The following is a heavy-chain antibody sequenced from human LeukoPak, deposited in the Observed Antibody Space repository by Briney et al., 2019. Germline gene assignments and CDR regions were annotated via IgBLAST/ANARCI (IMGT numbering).Heavy chain of an antibody. D-gene: IGHD3-22*01. Sequence: GGSLRLSCAASGFTFSSYAMSWVRQAPGKGLERVSAISGSGGSTYYADSVKGRFTISRDNSKNTLYLQMNSLRAEDTAVYHCAKDPVMHYYDSSGYYPPGDWGQGTLVTVSS. J-gene: IGHJ4*02. CDR3: AKDPVMHYYDSSGYYPPGD. V-gene: IGHV3-23*01. CDR1: GFTFSSYA. CDR2: ISGSGGST.